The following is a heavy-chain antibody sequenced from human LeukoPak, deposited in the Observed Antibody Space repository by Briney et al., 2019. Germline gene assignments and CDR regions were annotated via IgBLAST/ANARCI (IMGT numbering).Heavy chain of an antibody. J-gene: IGHJ3*02. CDR3: AREGYCRDDTCLSYDAFDI. CDR2: IGSRATNI. V-gene: IGHV3-48*03. D-gene: IGHD2-15*01. CDR1: GFAFSSFE. Sequence: GGSLRLSCAASGFAFSSFEMNWVRQAPGKGLEWVSYIGSRATNIYYADCVKGRFTISRDNAKNSLYLQMNSLRAEDTAVYYCAREGYCRDDTCLSYDAFDIWGQGTMVTVSS.